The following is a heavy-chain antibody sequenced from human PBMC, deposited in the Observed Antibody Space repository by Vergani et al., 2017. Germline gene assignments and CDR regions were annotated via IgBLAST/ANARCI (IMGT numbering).Heavy chain of an antibody. Sequence: QLQLQESGPGLVKPSETLSLTCTVSGGSISSSSYYWGWIRQPPGKGLEWIGSIYYSGSTYYNPSLKSRVTISVDTSKNQFSLKLSSVTDADTAVYYCARHGYCSGGSCLRRFYFDYWGQGTLVTVSS. J-gene: IGHJ4*02. V-gene: IGHV4-39*01. CDR3: ARHGYCSGGSCLRRFYFDY. CDR2: IYYSGST. CDR1: GGSISSSSYY. D-gene: IGHD2-15*01.